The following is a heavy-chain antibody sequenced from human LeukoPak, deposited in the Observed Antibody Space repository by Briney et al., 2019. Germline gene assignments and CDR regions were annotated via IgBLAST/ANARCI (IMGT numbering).Heavy chain of an antibody. J-gene: IGHJ4*02. CDR3: ARGDGSGWPLDY. Sequence: SETLSLTCAVSGGSISSSNWWSWVRQPPGKGLEWIGEIYHSGSTNYSPSLKSRVTISVGKSKNQFSLKLSSVTAADTAVYYCARGDGSGWPLDYWGQGTLVTVSS. CDR2: IYHSGST. V-gene: IGHV4-4*02. CDR1: GGSISSSNW. D-gene: IGHD6-19*01.